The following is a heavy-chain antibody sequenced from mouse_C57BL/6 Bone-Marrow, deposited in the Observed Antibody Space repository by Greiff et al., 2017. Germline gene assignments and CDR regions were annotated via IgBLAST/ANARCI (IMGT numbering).Heavy chain of an antibody. J-gene: IGHJ3*01. D-gene: IGHD1-1*01. CDR3: ARGFTTVVAEGFAY. Sequence: VQLQQSGPELVKPGASVKISCKASGYSFTDYNMNWVKQSNGQSLEWIGVINPNYGTTSYNQKFKGKATLTVDQSSSTAYMQLNSLTSEDSAVYYGARGFTTVVAEGFAYWGQGTLVTVSA. V-gene: IGHV1-39*01. CDR1: GYSFTDYN. CDR2: INPNYGTT.